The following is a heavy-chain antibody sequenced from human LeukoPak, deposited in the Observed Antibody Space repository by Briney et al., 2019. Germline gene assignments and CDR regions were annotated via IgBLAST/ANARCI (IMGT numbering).Heavy chain of an antibody. V-gene: IGHV3-53*01. D-gene: IGHD1-26*01. CDR3: ARESGSYPRWYFDL. CDR1: GFTISSNY. J-gene: IGHJ2*01. CDR2: IYSGGST. Sequence: GGSLRLSCAASGFTISSNYMSWVRQPPGKGLEWVSVIYSGGSTYYADSVKGRFTISRDNSKNTLYLQMNSLRAEDTAVYYCARESGSYPRWYFDLWGRGTLVTVSS.